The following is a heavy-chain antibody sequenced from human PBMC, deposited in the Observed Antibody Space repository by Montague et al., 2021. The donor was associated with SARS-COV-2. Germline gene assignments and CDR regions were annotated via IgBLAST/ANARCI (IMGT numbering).Heavy chain of an antibody. CDR1: GFSVSTSGLC. J-gene: IGHJ2*01. V-gene: IGHV2-70*01. Sequence: PALVKPTQTLTLTCTFSGFSVSTSGLCVSWIRQPPGKALEWLALIDWDDDTYYSTSLKTRLTISNDTSQNQVVLTMTNMDPVDTGTDYCVRIPEYSSGGSPAWYFDLWGRGTLVTVSS. CDR3: VRIPEYSSGGSPAWYFDL. CDR2: IDWDDDT. D-gene: IGHD6-19*01.